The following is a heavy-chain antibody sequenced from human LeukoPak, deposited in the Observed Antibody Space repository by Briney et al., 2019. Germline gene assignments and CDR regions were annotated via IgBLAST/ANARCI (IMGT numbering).Heavy chain of an antibody. CDR1: GFTFSSYD. J-gene: IGHJ3*02. V-gene: IGHV3-13*01. CDR2: IGTAGDT. CDR3: ARDSLSSAFDI. Sequence: AGGSLRLSCAASGFTFSSYDMHWVRQATGKGLEWVSAIGTAGDTYYPGSVKGRFTISRENAKNSLYLQMNSLRAGDTAVYYCARDSLSSAFDIWGQGTMVTVSS.